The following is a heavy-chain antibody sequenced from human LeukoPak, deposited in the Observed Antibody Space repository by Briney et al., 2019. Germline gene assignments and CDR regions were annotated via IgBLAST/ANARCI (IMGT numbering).Heavy chain of an antibody. CDR2: IHHSGIT. V-gene: IGHV4-38-2*02. Sequence: SETLSLTCTVSGYSVASAYYWNWVRQPPGKGLEWIGGIHHSGITYYNPSLKGRVTISVDTSKNQFSLKLSSVTAADTAVYYCARHIRKRGIAVAGTPGWFDPWGQGTLVTVSS. J-gene: IGHJ5*02. CDR1: GYSVASAYY. D-gene: IGHD6-19*01. CDR3: ARHIRKRGIAVAGTPGWFDP.